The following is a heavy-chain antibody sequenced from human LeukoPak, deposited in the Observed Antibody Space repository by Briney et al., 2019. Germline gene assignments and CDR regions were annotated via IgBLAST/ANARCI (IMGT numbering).Heavy chain of an antibody. V-gene: IGHV4-39*07. CDR2: IYHSGST. J-gene: IGHJ5*02. CDR1: GGSISSSSYY. D-gene: IGHD2-15*01. Sequence: SETLSLTCTVSGGSISSSSYYWGWIRQPPGKGLEWIGSIYHSGSTYYNPSLKSRVTISVDTSKNQFSLKLSSVTAADTAVYYCARGNIVVVVAATPGVGWFDPWGQGTLVTVSS. CDR3: ARGNIVVVVAATPGVGWFDP.